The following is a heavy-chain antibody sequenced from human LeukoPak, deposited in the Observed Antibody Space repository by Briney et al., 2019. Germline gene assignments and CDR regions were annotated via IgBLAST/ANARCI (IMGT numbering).Heavy chain of an antibody. Sequence: SQTLSLTCTVSGGSISSGSYYWSWFRQPAEKGLEWIGRIYTSGSTYYNPSLKSRVTISADTSKNQFSLNVSSVTAADTAVYYCARNWANRYDSSAVHEYFQHWGQGTLVTVSS. CDR1: GGSISSGSYY. CDR2: IYTSGST. J-gene: IGHJ1*01. D-gene: IGHD3-22*01. CDR3: ARNWANRYDSSAVHEYFQH. V-gene: IGHV4-61*02.